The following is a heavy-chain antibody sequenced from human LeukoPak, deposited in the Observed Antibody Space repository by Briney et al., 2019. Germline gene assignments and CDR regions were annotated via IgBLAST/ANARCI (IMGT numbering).Heavy chain of an antibody. CDR2: ISRSGSTV. D-gene: IGHD3-16*01. CDR3: ARDYEPYYYAMDV. Sequence: PGGSLRLSCAASGFTFSSYEMDWVRQAPGKGLEWVSYISRSGSTVYYADSVKGRFTISRDNAKNSLYLQMNSLRDEDTAVYYCARDYEPYYYAMDVWGQGTTVTVSS. J-gene: IGHJ6*02. CDR1: GFTFSSYE. V-gene: IGHV3-48*03.